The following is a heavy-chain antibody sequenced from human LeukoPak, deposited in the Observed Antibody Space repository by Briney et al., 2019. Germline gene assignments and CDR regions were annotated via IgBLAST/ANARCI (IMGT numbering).Heavy chain of an antibody. J-gene: IGHJ4*02. V-gene: IGHV4-4*07. CDR1: DGSISAYS. CDR2: IYPRESP. CDR3: AREWHHVFDY. D-gene: IGHD5-12*01. Sequence: PSETLSLTCTVSDGSISAYSWSWMRQPAGKGLAWIGRIYPRESPHYNPSLKSRVIMSADKSKNQSSLKLRSVTAADTAVYYCAREWHHVFDYWGQGNLVTVSS.